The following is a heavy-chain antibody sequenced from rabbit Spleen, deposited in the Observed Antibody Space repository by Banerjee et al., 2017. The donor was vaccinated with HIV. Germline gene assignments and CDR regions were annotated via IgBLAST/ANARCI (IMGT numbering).Heavy chain of an antibody. J-gene: IGHJ4*01. CDR1: GFSFSDRDV. D-gene: IGHD1-1*01. Sequence: QEQLEESGGGLVKPEGSLTLTCKASGFSFSDRDVMCWVRQAPGKGLEWIACINASTGKPVYATWASGRFTISRASSTTVTLRMTRLTAADRATYFCSRDLLGVIGWNFYLWGQGTLVTVS. V-gene: IGHV1S45*01. CDR2: INASTGKP. CDR3: SRDLLGVIGWNFYL.